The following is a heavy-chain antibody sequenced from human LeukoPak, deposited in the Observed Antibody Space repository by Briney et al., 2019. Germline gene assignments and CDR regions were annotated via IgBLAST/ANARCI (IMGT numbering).Heavy chain of an antibody. CDR3: ARGPRPAVTTIPSPIDY. Sequence: GASVKVSCKASGGTFSSYAISWVRQAPGQGLEWMGRIIPIFGTANYAQKFQGRVTITTGESTSTAYMELSSLRSEDTAVYYCARGPRPAVTTIPSPIDYWGQGTLVTVSS. CDR2: IIPIFGTA. CDR1: GGTFSSYA. D-gene: IGHD4-17*01. J-gene: IGHJ4*02. V-gene: IGHV1-69*05.